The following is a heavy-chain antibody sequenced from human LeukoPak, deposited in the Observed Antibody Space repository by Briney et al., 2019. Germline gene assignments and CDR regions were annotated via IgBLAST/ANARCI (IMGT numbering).Heavy chain of an antibody. D-gene: IGHD6-13*01. V-gene: IGHV3-7*01. J-gene: IGHJ4*02. CDR2: IKQDGSEK. CDR1: GFTFRSYW. Sequence: PGGSLRLSCAASGFTFRSYWMSWVRQAPGKGLEWVANIKQDGSEKYYVDAVKGRFTISRDNAKNSLYLQMNSLRAEDSALYYCARDGPAIATFDYWGQGTLVTVS. CDR3: ARDGPAIATFDY.